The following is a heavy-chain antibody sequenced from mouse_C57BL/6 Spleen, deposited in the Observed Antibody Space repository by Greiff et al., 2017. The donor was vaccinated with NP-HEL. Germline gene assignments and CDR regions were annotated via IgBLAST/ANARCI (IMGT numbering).Heavy chain of an antibody. V-gene: IGHV1-26*01. CDR1: GYTFTDYY. Sequence: EVQLQQSGPELVKPGASVKISCKASGYTFTDYYMNWVKQSHGKSLEWIGDINPNTGGTSSNQKFTVKATLTVDKSSSTAYTELRSPTSEDSAVYYCARWATGGYFDVWGTGTTVTVSS. J-gene: IGHJ1*03. CDR3: ARWATGGYFDV. D-gene: IGHD3-1*01. CDR2: INPNTGGT.